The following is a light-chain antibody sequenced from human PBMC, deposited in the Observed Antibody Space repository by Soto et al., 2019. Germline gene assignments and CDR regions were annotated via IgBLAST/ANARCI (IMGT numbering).Light chain of an antibody. CDR1: ESISSH. V-gene: IGKV1-39*01. J-gene: IGKJ5*01. CDR2: AAS. Sequence: IQLTQSPSSLSASVGDRVTITCRASESISSHLNWYQQKSGRAPQLLIHAASTLQTGVPSRFSGSGSGTDFTLTISSLQPEDFATYYCQQSYSVPITFGQGTRLEIK. CDR3: QQSYSVPIT.